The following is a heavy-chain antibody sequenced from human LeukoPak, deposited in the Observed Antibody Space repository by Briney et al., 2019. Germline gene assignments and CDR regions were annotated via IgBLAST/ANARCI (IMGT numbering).Heavy chain of an antibody. CDR1: GGTFSSYA. CDR2: IIPIFGTA. J-gene: IGHJ3*02. CDR3: ARDPYCSSTSCYRTIDAFDI. V-gene: IGHV1-69*05. D-gene: IGHD2-2*01. Sequence: SVKVSCKASGGTFSSYAISWVRQAPGQGLEWMGGIIPIFGTANYAQKFQGRVTITTVESTSTAYMELSSLRSEDTAVYYCARDPYCSSTSCYRTIDAFDIWGQGTMVTVSS.